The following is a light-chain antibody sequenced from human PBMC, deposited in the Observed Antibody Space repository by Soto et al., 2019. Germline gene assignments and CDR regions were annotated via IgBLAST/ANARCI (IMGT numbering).Light chain of an antibody. V-gene: IGKV3-20*01. J-gene: IGKJ1*01. CDR2: GAS. CDR1: QSVSSSY. Sequence: EIALTQSPGTLSLSPGERATLSCRASQSVSSSYLAWYQQKPGQAPRLLIYGASSRATGIPDRFSGSGSGTDFTLTISRLEPEDFAVYYWQQYGSSPQTFGQGTKVEIK. CDR3: QQYGSSPQT.